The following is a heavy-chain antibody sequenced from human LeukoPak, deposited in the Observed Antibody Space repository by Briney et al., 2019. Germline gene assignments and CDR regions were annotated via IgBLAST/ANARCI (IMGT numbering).Heavy chain of an antibody. V-gene: IGHV1-18*01. J-gene: IGHJ5*02. D-gene: IGHD3-22*01. CDR3: ARDFDAYDSSGYGWFDP. CDR1: GYTFTSYG. CDR2: ISAYNGNT. Sequence: ASVKVSCKASGYTFTSYGISWVRQAPGHGLEWMGWISAYNGNTNYAQKLQGRVTMTTDTSTSTAYMELRSLRSDDTAVYYCARDFDAYDSSGYGWFDPWGQGTLVTVSS.